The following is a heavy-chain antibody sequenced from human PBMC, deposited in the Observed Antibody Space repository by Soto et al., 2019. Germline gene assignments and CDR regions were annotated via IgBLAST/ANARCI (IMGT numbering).Heavy chain of an antibody. CDR3: ARQYSAGWSHYFDY. J-gene: IGHJ4*02. Sequence: SETLSLTCTVSGGSISSRNYYWGWIRQPPGQGLEWIGSIYYSGSTYYNPSLKSRVTISVDTSKSQFSLKLDSVTAADTAVYYCARQYSAGWSHYFDYWGQGTLVTVSS. V-gene: IGHV4-39*01. CDR1: GGSISSRNYY. D-gene: IGHD6-19*01. CDR2: IYYSGST.